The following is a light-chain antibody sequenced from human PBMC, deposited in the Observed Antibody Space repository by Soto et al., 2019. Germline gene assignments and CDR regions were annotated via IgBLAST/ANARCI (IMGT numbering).Light chain of an antibody. CDR2: GSS. J-gene: IGKJ2*01. CDR3: QQYGSSPPYT. V-gene: IGKV3-20*01. Sequence: EVVLTQSPGTLSLSPGERATLSCRASQSVSNNYFAWYQQKPGQAPRLLIFGSSDRATGIPDRFSGSGSVTDFTLTISRLEPEDFAVYYCQQYGSSPPYTFGQGTELEIK. CDR1: QSVSNNY.